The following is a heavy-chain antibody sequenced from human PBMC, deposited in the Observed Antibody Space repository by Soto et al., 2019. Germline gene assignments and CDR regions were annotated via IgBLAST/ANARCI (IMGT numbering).Heavy chain of an antibody. V-gene: IGHV3-64*01. Sequence: GGSLRLSCAASGFTFSSYAMHWVRQAPGKGLEYVSAISSNGGSTYYANSVKGRFTISRENSKNTLYLQMGSLRAEDMAVYYCARDWLQRVQATGARYYYYYMDVWGKGTTVTVSS. CDR1: GFTFSSYA. CDR3: ARDWLQRVQATGARYYYYYMDV. CDR2: ISSNGGST. J-gene: IGHJ6*03. D-gene: IGHD5-12*01.